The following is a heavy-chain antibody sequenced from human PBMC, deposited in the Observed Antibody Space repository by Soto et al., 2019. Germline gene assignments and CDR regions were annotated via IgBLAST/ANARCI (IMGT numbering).Heavy chain of an antibody. J-gene: IGHJ5*02. D-gene: IGHD1-26*01. V-gene: IGHV5-10-1*01. CDR3: ATTLPPSGSSCFSWFAP. CDR2: IDPTDSYT. CDR1: GYSFTRKW. Sequence: GQSRKISCNPSGYSFTRKWIRWVRQMPGKGLECMGRIDPTDSYTNYSPSFQGHVTISVDKSSSTAYVQWSSLKASDTATYYCATTLPPSGSSCFSWFAPWGQGTLVTVSS.